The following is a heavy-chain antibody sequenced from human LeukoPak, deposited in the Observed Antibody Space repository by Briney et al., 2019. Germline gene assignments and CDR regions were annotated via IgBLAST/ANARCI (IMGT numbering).Heavy chain of an antibody. D-gene: IGHD3-10*01. J-gene: IGHJ5*02. Sequence: PSETLSLTCTVSGASITTGAYYWTSIQQSPGKDLEWIVYIYHGGSTYYNPSLRSRVTISIDRPKNQFSLRLTSVTAADTAVYYCARINYYGSGLDLWGQGALVTVS. CDR2: IYHGGST. V-gene: IGHV4-30-2*06. CDR3: ARINYYGSGLDL. CDR1: GASITTGAYY.